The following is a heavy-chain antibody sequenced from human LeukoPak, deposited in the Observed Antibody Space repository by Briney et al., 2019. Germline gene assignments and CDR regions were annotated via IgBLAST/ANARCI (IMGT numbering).Heavy chain of an antibody. CDR2: INPKSGGT. CDR3: ARDKISYYYGMDV. CDR1: GYTFTSFD. D-gene: IGHD3-16*01. V-gene: IGHV1-18*01. J-gene: IGHJ6*02. Sequence: ASVTVSCKSSGYTFTSFDINWVRQAPGQGLEWMGWINPKSGGTNYAQKLQGRVTMTTDTSTSTAYMELRSLRSDDTAVYYCARDKISYYYGMDVWGQGTTVTVSS.